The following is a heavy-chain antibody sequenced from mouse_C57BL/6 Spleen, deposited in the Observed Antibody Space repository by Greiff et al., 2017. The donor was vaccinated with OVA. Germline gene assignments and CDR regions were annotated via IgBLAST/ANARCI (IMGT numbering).Heavy chain of an antibody. J-gene: IGHJ2*01. CDR3: AYPTVVANFDY. Sequence: QVQLQQPGAELVKPGASVKLSCKASGYTFTSYWMHWVKQRPGQGLEWIGMIHPNSGSTNYNEKFKSKATLTVDKSSSTAYMQLSSLTSEDSAVYYCAYPTVVANFDYWGQGTTLTVSS. D-gene: IGHD1-1*01. CDR2: IHPNSGST. V-gene: IGHV1-64*01. CDR1: GYTFTSYW.